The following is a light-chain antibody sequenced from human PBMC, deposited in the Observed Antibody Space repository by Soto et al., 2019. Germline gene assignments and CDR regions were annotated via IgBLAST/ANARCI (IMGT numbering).Light chain of an antibody. V-gene: IGKV1-39*01. J-gene: IGKJ3*01. CDR2: AAS. CDR3: QQTYTMPFT. Sequence: DIQMTQSPSTLSASVGDRVTITCRASRTISRYLNWYQQNPGKAPKLLIYAASNLQSGVPSRFSGSQSGTDFTLTINSLQPEDFATYYCQQTYTMPFTFGPGTKVD. CDR1: RTISRY.